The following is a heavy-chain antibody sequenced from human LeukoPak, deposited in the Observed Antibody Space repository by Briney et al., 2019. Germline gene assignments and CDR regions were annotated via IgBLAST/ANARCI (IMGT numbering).Heavy chain of an antibody. J-gene: IGHJ4*02. Sequence: SETLSLTYTVSGGSISSSSYYWSWIRQPAGKGLEWIGRIYTSGSTNYNPSLKSRVTMSVDTSKNQFSLKLSSVTAADTAVYYCARDGRGYYGSGEQDWGQGTLVTVSS. V-gene: IGHV4-61*02. D-gene: IGHD3-10*01. CDR3: ARDGRGYYGSGEQD. CDR2: IYTSGST. CDR1: GGSISSSSYY.